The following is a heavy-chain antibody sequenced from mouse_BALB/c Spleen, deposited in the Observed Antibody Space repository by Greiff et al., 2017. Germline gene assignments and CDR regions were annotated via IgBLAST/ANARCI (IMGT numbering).Heavy chain of an antibody. CDR3: TRSDYDYDGYYAMDY. CDR2: INPSNGGT. Sequence: VQLQQPGAELVKPGASVKLSCKASGYTFTSYYMYWVKQRPGQGLEWIGGINPSNGGTNFNEKFKSKATLTVDKSSSTAYMQLSSLTSEDSAVYYCTRSDYDYDGYYAMDYWGQGTSVTVSS. D-gene: IGHD2-4*01. J-gene: IGHJ4*01. V-gene: IGHV1S81*02. CDR1: GYTFTSYY.